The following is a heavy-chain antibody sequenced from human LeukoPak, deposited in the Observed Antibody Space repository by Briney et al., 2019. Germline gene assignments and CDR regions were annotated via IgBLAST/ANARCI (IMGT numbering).Heavy chain of an antibody. J-gene: IGHJ4*02. Sequence: ASVKVSCKASSYTFTSYGISWVRQAPGQGLEWMGIINPSGGSTSYAQKFQGRVTMTRDTSTSTVYMELSSLRSEDTAVYYCARYSSSYTAKFDYWGQGTLVTVSS. CDR1: SYTFTSYG. V-gene: IGHV1-46*01. D-gene: IGHD6-6*01. CDR3: ARYSSSYTAKFDY. CDR2: INPSGGST.